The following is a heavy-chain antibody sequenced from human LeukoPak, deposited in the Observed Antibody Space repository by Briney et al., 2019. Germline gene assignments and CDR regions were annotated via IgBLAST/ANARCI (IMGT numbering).Heavy chain of an antibody. V-gene: IGHV3-49*03. D-gene: IGHD3-22*01. CDR2: IRSKAYGWTT. CDR3: TRGNSRYYDSSGYYYVYFDY. Sequence: GGSLRLSCTASGFTFGDYAMSWFRQAPGKGLEWVGFIRSKAYGWTTEYAASVKGRFTISRDDSKSIAYLQMNSLKTEDTAVYYCTRGNSRYYDSSGYYYVYFDYWGQGTLVTVSS. J-gene: IGHJ4*02. CDR1: GFTFGDYA.